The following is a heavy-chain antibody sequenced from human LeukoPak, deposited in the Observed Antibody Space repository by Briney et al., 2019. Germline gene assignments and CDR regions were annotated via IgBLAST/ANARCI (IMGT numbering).Heavy chain of an antibody. V-gene: IGHV1-69*05. D-gene: IGHD2-8*01. J-gene: IGHJ6*03. CDR3: ARDGWNGYYYMDV. CDR2: IIPIFGTA. Sequence: SVKVSCKASGYTFTSYDINWVRQATGQGLEWMGGIIPIFGTANYAQKFQGRVTITTAESTSTAYMELSSLRSEDTAVYYCARDGWNGYYYMDVWGKGTTVTVSS. CDR1: GYTFTSYD.